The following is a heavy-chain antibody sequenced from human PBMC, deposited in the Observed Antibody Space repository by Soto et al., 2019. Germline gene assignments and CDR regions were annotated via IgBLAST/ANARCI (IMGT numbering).Heavy chain of an antibody. Sequence: GWSLRLSCVASGLTFTTYWMTWVRQAPGKGLEWVANIKQDGSEKYYVDSVKGRFTISRDDAENSLYLQMNNLRAEDTAVYYCTRNRDKFDTWGQGTPVNVSS. J-gene: IGHJ5*02. CDR1: GLTFTTYW. V-gene: IGHV3-7*01. CDR3: TRNRDKFDT. CDR2: IKQDGSEK.